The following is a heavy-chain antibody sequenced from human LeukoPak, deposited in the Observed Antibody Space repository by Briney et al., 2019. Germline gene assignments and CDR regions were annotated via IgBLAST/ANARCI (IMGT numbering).Heavy chain of an antibody. J-gene: IGHJ4*02. Sequence: GGSLTLSCAASGFTFSSYAMNWVRQAPGKGLEWVSGISGSGCGTNYADSVKGRFTVSRDNSKSTLFLQMNSLRVEDTAVYYCARRSSGDPGYFDYWGQGTLVTGSS. V-gene: IGHV3-23*01. CDR3: ARRSSGDPGYFDY. CDR2: ISGSGCGT. CDR1: GFTFSSYA. D-gene: IGHD2-21*02.